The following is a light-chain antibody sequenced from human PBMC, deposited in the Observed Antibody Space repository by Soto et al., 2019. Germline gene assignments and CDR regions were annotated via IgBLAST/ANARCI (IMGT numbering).Light chain of an antibody. CDR3: QQRSNWPPYT. CDR1: QSVSSY. V-gene: IGKV3-11*01. CDR2: DAS. Sequence: EIVLTQSPATLSLSPGERATLSCRASQSVSSYLAWYQQKPGQAPRLLIYDASNMATGIPARFSGSGSGTYFTLTISRLEPEDFAVYYCQQRSNWPPYTFGQGTKLEIK. J-gene: IGKJ2*01.